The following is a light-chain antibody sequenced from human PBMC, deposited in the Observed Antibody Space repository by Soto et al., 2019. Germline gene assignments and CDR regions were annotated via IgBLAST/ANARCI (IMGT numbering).Light chain of an antibody. CDR1: QSVSSN. Sequence: EIVMTQSPATLSVSPGERATLSCRASQSVSSNLAWYQQKPGQAPRLLIYGASTRATGIPARFSGSGSGTEFTLTISSLQSEDFAVYYCQQYNNWPLRFGQGTKVDI. CDR2: GAS. CDR3: QQYNNWPLR. V-gene: IGKV3-15*01. J-gene: IGKJ1*01.